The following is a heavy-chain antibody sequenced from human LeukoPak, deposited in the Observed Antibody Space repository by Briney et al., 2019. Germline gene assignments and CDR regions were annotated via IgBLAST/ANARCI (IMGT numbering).Heavy chain of an antibody. CDR2: IYSTGTT. V-gene: IGHV4-4*07. D-gene: IGHD3-16*01. CDR1: GDSITGRY. J-gene: IGHJ4*01. Sequence: SETLSLTCTVSGDSITGRYWSWIRQPAGKGLEWLGRIYSTGTTAYNASFTRRLTMSVDTSKSQLSLKLNSVTAADTAVYYCVRVGEIWSNGGYFDSWGQGILVTVSS. CDR3: VRVGEIWSNGGYFDS.